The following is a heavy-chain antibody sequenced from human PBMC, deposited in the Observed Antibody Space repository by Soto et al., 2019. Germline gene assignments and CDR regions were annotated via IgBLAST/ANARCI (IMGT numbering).Heavy chain of an antibody. Sequence: GGSLRLSCAASGFTFSSYAMSWVRQAPGKGLEWVSAISGSGGSTYYADSVKGRFTISRDNSKNTLYLQMNSLRAEDTAVYYCAKKDIVVVPAAMRGVFDYWGQGTLVTVSS. CDR3: AKKDIVVVPAAMRGVFDY. D-gene: IGHD2-2*01. CDR1: GFTFSSYA. CDR2: ISGSGGST. J-gene: IGHJ4*02. V-gene: IGHV3-23*01.